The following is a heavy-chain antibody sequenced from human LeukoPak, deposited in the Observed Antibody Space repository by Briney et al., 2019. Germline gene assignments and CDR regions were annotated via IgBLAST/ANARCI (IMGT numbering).Heavy chain of an antibody. Sequence: SGGPLTLSCAASGFTFSSYGMHWVRHAPDKGLEWVAVIWYDESNKYYADSVKGRFTISRDNSKSTLYLQMNSLRAEDTAVYYCARDIGLIAVGDGVDYWGQGTLVTVSS. CDR2: IWYDESNK. J-gene: IGHJ4*02. D-gene: IGHD6-19*01. CDR1: GFTFSSYG. V-gene: IGHV3-33*01. CDR3: ARDIGLIAVGDGVDY.